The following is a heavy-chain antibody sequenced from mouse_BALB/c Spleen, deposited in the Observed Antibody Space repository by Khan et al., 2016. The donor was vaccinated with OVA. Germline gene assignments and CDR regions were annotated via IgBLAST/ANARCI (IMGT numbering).Heavy chain of an antibody. CDR1: GYSFTDFA. CDR3: ARGSGNSRFAY. V-gene: IGHV1S137*01. CDR2: ISTYYGDA. D-gene: IGHD1-3*01. Sequence: QVQLKESGAELVRPGVSVRISCKGSGYSFTDFAMHWVKQSHAKGLEWIGVISTYYGDADYNQKFRGKATMTVDKSSSTAYMELASLTSEDSAIDYCARGSGNSRFAYWGQGTLVTVSA. J-gene: IGHJ3*01.